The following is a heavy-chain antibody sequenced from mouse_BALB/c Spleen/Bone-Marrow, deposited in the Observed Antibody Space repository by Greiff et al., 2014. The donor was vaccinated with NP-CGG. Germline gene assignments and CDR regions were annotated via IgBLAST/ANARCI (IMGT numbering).Heavy chain of an antibody. Sequence: VHLVESGPGLVAPSQSLSITCTVSEFSLTSYGVHWVRQPPGKGLEWLGVIWAGGSTNYNSALMSRLSISKDNSKSQVFLKMNSLQTDDTAMYYCASNPYFDYWGQGTTLTVSS. D-gene: IGHD6-1*01. CDR3: ASNPYFDY. J-gene: IGHJ2*01. CDR1: EFSLTSYG. V-gene: IGHV2-9*02. CDR2: IWAGGST.